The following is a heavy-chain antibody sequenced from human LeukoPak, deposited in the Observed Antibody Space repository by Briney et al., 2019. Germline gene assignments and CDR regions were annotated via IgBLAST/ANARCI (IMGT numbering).Heavy chain of an antibody. Sequence: GASVKVSCKASGYTFGSYDINWVRQAPGQGLEWMGWINTNTGNPTYAQGFTGRFVFSLDTSVSTAYLQISSLKAEDTAVYYCARVGTEVPAAMRFIDYWGQGTLVTVSS. CDR3: ARVGTEVPAAMRFIDY. CDR2: INTNTGNP. J-gene: IGHJ4*02. D-gene: IGHD2-2*01. CDR1: GYTFGSYD. V-gene: IGHV7-4-1*02.